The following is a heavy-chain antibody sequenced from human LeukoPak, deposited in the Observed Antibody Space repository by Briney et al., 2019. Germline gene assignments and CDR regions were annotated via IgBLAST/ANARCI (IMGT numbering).Heavy chain of an antibody. Sequence: PGGSLRLSCPVSAFTFSNYVMSWVRQAPGKGLEWVSTISASGERTYHADSVRGRFTISRDNSKNTLHLQMNSLRADDTAVYYCAEAGPGTMTFDAFDIWGQGTVVTVSS. CDR2: ISASGERT. V-gene: IGHV3-23*01. D-gene: IGHD3-22*01. J-gene: IGHJ3*02. CDR1: AFTFSNYV. CDR3: AEAGPGTMTFDAFDI.